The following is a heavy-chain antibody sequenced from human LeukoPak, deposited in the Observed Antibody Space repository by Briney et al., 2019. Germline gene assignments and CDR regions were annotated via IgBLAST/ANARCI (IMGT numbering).Heavy chain of an antibody. V-gene: IGHV3-23*01. J-gene: IGHJ4*02. D-gene: IGHD2-15*01. CDR2: ISNNGGYT. CDR1: GFTFSSSA. CDR3: AKQLGYCSDGSCYFPY. Sequence: GSLRLSCAASGFTFSSSAMSWVRQAPGRGLEWVSAISNNGGYTYYADSVQGRFTISRDNSKSTLCLQMNSLRAEDTAVYYCAKQLGYCSDGSCYFPYWGQGTLVTVSS.